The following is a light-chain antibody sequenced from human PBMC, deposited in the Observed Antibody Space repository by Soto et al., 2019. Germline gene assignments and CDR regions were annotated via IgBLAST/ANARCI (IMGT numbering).Light chain of an antibody. V-gene: IGKV3-20*01. CDR2: AAS. J-gene: IGKJ2*01. Sequence: DMVLTQSPGTLSLSPGERATLSCRASRSFASSYLGWYQQKPGQAPRLLLYAASKRATGIPDRFSGSGSGTDFTLTINRLEPEDSAVYYCQQYGSSPPYTFGQGTKGEI. CDR3: QQYGSSPPYT. CDR1: RSFASSY.